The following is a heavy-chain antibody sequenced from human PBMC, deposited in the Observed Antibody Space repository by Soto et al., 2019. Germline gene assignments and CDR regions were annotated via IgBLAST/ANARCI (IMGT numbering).Heavy chain of an antibody. CDR2: ISYDGSNK. J-gene: IGHJ2*01. CDR3: ARDPLWGTAMVLWYFDL. D-gene: IGHD5-18*01. Sequence: QVQLVESGGGVVQPGRSLRLSCAASGFTFSSYAMHWVRQAPGKGLEWVAVISYDGSNKYYADSVKGRFTISRDNSKNTLYPPKNSLRAEDTGVYYCARDPLWGTAMVLWYFDLWGRGTLVTVSS. V-gene: IGHV3-30-3*01. CDR1: GFTFSSYA.